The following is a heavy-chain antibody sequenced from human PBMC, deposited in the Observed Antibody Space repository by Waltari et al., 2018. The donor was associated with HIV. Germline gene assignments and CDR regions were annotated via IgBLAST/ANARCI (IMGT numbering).Heavy chain of an antibody. CDR3: ARHRSPSYSVMVVVKGSYDY. D-gene: IGHD2-15*01. CDR2: ITPGVCSA. CDR1: GYTFSNYY. Sequence: QVQLVQSGAEVKKPGASVKVSCKASGYTFSNYYIHWMRQAPGQGLEWMGIITPGVCSANYAEKFEGRVTMTRDTSANTLYMELRSLTSEDTAVYYCARHRSPSYSVMVVVKGSYDYWGQGTLVTVSS. V-gene: IGHV1-46*01. J-gene: IGHJ4*02.